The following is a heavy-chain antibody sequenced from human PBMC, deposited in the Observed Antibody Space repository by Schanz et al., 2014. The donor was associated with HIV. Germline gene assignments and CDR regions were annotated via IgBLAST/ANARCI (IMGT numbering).Heavy chain of an antibody. D-gene: IGHD6-6*01. CDR1: RFIFSNYG. CDR3: ATTLYPYTSSSDYYYGMDV. CDR2: ISYDGSNK. J-gene: IGHJ6*02. Sequence: QVQLVESGGGVVQPGRSLRLSCAASRFIFSNYGMHWVRQAPGKGLEWVAVISYDGSNKYYADSVKGRFTISRDNSRKTLYLQMNSLRAEDTALYYCATTLYPYTSSSDYYYGMDVWGQGTTVTVSS. V-gene: IGHV3-30*03.